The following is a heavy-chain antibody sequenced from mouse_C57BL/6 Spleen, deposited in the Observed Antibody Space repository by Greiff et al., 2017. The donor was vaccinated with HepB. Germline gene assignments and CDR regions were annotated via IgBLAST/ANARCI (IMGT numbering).Heavy chain of an antibody. Sequence: VQGVESGAELVKPGASVKISCKASGYAFSSYWMNWVKQRPGKGLEWIGQIYPGDGDTNYNGKFKGKATLTADKSSSPAYMQLSSLTSEDSAVYFCARWGGRSSFDYWGQGTTLTVSS. CDR2: IYPGDGDT. V-gene: IGHV1-80*01. CDR1: GYAFSSYW. J-gene: IGHJ2*01. CDR3: ARWGGRSSFDY.